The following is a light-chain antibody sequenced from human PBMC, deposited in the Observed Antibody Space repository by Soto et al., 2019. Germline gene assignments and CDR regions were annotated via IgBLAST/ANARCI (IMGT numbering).Light chain of an antibody. V-gene: IGLV2-8*01. CDR3: SSYGGNNYVL. CDR2: EVS. Sequence: QSALTQPASVSGSPGQSITISCSGTGSDVGGYNYVSWYQQHPGKAPELLIFEVSNRPSGVPDRFSGSKSGNTASLTVSGLQAEDEADYYCSSYGGNNYVLFGGGTQLTVL. CDR1: GSDVGGYNY. J-gene: IGLJ7*01.